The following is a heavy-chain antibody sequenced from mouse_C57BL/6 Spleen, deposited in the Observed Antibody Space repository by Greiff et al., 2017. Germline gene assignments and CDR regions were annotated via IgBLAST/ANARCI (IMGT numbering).Heavy chain of an antibody. CDR3: ARDYDGSSYRLFDY. V-gene: IGHV14-2*01. CDR2: IDPEDGET. J-gene: IGHJ2*01. D-gene: IGHD1-1*01. Sequence: EVKLMESGAELVKPGASVKLSCTASGFNIKDYYMHWVKQRTEQGLEWIGRIDPEDGETKYAPKFQGKATITADKSSNTAYLQLSSLPSEDTAVYYCARDYDGSSYRLFDYWGQGTTLTVSS. CDR1: GFNIKDYY.